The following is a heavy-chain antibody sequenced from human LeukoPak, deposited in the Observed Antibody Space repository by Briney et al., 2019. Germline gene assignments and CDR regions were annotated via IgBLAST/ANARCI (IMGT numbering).Heavy chain of an antibody. CDR3: TRVLDYGDRIDY. CDR1: GFTFSDTW. D-gene: IGHD4-17*01. V-gene: IGHV3-15*01. J-gene: IGHJ4*02. CDR2: IKSIVDGGTT. Sequence: GGSLRLSCAVSGFTFSDTWVTWVRQAPGKGLQWVGRIKSIVDGGTTDFAAPVKGRFTISRDDSKSIAYLQMNSLKTEDTAVYYCTRVLDYGDRIDYWGQGTLVTVSS.